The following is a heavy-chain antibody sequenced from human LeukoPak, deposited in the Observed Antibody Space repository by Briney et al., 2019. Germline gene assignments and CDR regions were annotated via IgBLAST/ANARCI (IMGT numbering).Heavy chain of an antibody. CDR2: INPSGGST. V-gene: IGHV1-46*01. D-gene: IGHD2-15*01. CDR1: GYTFTSYY. CDR3: ARDSGIVVPANWFDP. Sequence: ASVKVSCKASGYTFTSYYMHWVRQAPGQGLEWMGIINPSGGSTSYAQKFQGRVTMTRDTSTSTVYMELSSLRSEDTAVYYCARDSGIVVPANWFDPWGQGTLVTVSS. J-gene: IGHJ5*02.